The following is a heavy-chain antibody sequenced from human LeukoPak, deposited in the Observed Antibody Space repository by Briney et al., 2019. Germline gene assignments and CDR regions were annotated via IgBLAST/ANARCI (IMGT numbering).Heavy chain of an antibody. CDR1: GYTFTSYD. D-gene: IGHD6-13*01. V-gene: IGHV1-2*02. CDR3: ARGRRAAAGNAFDY. J-gene: IGHJ4*02. Sequence: ASVKVSCKASGYTFTSYDINWVRQAPGQGLEWMGWINPNSGGTNYAQKFQGRVTMTRDTSISTAYMELSRLRSDDTAVYYCARGRRAAAGNAFDYWGQGTLVTVSS. CDR2: INPNSGGT.